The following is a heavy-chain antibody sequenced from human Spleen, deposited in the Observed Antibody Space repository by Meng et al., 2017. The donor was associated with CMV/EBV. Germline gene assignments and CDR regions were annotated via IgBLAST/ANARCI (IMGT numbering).Heavy chain of an antibody. J-gene: IGHJ4*02. CDR3: VREVVPGYYLDH. D-gene: IGHD2-15*01. CDR1: GFTFSNYW. CDR2: LYIAGT. Sequence: GESLKISCAASGFTFSNYWMSWVRQALGKGLEWVSVLYIAGTYYADSVRGRFSISRDNSKNTVYLQMNSLRAEDTAVYYCVREVVPGYYLDHWGQGTLVTVSS. V-gene: IGHV3-53*01.